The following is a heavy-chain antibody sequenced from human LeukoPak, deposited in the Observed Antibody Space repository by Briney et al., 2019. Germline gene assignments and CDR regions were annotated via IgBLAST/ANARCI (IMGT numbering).Heavy chain of an antibody. CDR3: ARVGEFPGY. CDR1: GFTFSSYG. V-gene: IGHV3-23*01. Sequence: GGSPRLSCAASGFTFSSYGMSWVRQAPGKGLEWVSAISGSGGSTYYADSVKGRFTISRDNSKNTLYLQMNSLRAEDTAVYYCARVGEFPGYWGQGTLVTVSS. D-gene: IGHD3-10*01. J-gene: IGHJ4*02. CDR2: ISGSGGST.